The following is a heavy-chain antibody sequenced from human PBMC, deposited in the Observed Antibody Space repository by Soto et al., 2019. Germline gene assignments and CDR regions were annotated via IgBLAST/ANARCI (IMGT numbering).Heavy chain of an antibody. CDR1: GGSISSYY. V-gene: IGHV4-59*01. J-gene: IGHJ3*02. CDR2: IYYSGST. D-gene: IGHD3-22*01. Sequence: PDTLPLTCTVSGGSISSYYWSGIRQPPGKGLEWIGYIYYSGSTNYNPSLKSRVTISVDTSKNQFSLKLSSVTAADTAVYYCARAPTFYYYDSHRTGDVDIWGKGTMVT. CDR3: ARAPTFYYYDSHRTGDVDI.